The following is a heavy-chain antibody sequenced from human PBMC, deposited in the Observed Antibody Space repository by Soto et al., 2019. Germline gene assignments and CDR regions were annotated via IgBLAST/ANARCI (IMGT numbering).Heavy chain of an antibody. CDR2: IYWDNDK. CDR3: AHGSFFRVANLDY. J-gene: IGHJ4*02. Sequence: QITLKESGPTLVKPTQTLTLTCTFSGFSLTTSGVAVTWIRQPPGKALEWLALIYWDNDKRYSPSLKNSLSTAHHTYNNHVALTMANMDPVDTATYYGAHGSFFRVANLDYWGQGNIVSVSS. V-gene: IGHV2-5*02. D-gene: IGHD3-10*01. CDR1: GFSLTTSGVA.